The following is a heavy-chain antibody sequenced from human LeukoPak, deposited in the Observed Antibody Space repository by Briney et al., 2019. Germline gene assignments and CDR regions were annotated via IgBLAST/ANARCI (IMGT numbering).Heavy chain of an antibody. J-gene: IGHJ3*02. D-gene: IGHD2-2*01. V-gene: IGHV3-30*03. CDR1: GFTFSSYG. CDR2: ISYDGSNK. CDR3: ARVTVYCSSTSCYETDDAFDI. Sequence: GGSLRLSCAASGFTFSSYGMHWVRQAPGKGLEWVAVISYDGSNKYYADSVKGRFTISRDNSKNTLYLQMNSLRAEDTAVYYCARVTVYCSSTSCYETDDAFDIWGQGTMVTVSS.